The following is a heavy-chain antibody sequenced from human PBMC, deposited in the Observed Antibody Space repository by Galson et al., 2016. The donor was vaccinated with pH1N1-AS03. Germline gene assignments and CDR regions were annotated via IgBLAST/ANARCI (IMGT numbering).Heavy chain of an antibody. Sequence: SLRLSCAASGLPFSDSWMTWVRQAPGKGLEWVANIKEDGTEQYYVDSVKGRFTISRDNAKNSLYLQMNSLRAEDTAVYFCARDYRAYDYSDYWGQGTLVTVSS. CDR2: IKEDGTEQ. CDR1: GLPFSDSW. J-gene: IGHJ4*02. CDR3: ARDYRAYDYSDY. V-gene: IGHV3-7*01. D-gene: IGHD3-16*02.